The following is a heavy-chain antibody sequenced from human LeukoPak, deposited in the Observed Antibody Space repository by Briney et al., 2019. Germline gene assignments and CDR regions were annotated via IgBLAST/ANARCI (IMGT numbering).Heavy chain of an antibody. CDR2: MSIIDDSI. CDR3: AREGYTSDYAGAFDI. CDR1: GSTLRNYI. J-gene: IGHJ3*02. Sequence: PGGSLRLSCVAPGSTLRNYIMTWVRQAPGKGLEWVSSMSIIDDSIYYADSVKGRFTISRDNSKSTLSLQMSSLRAEDTGVYYRAREGYTSDYAGAFDIWGQGSVVTVSS. D-gene: IGHD2-2*01. V-gene: IGHV3-23*01.